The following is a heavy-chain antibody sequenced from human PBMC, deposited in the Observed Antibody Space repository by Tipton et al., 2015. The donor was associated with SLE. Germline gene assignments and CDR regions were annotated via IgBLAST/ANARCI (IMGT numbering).Heavy chain of an antibody. CDR2: IYASGST. CDR3: ARQQEDTEDYNGMDV. D-gene: IGHD2-15*01. V-gene: IGHV4-4*07. CDR1: DGSIRDYY. J-gene: IGHJ6*02. Sequence: GLVKPSETLSLTCTVSDGSIRDYYWTWIRQPAGEGLEWIGRIYASGSTNYNPSLRSRVTISVDTSKNQFSLKLSSVTAADTAVYYCARQQEDTEDYNGMDVWGQGTTVTVSS.